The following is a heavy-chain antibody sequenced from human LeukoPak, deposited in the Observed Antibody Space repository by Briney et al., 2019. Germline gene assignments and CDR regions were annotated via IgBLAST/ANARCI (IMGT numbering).Heavy chain of an antibody. J-gene: IGHJ4*02. CDR2: ITPSGDST. D-gene: IGHD1-26*01. CDR3: ATWGRGSYYYFDY. V-gene: IGHV1-46*01. CDR1: GDTFSSYY. Sequence: ASVKVSCKASGDTFSSYYMHWVRQAPGQGLEWMGIITPSGDSTNYAQKFQGRVTMTRDTSTSTVYMELSSLRSEDTAVYYCATWGRGSYYYFDYWGQGTLVTVSS.